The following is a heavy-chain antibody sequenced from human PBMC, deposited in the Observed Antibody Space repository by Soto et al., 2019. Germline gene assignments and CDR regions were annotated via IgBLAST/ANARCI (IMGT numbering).Heavy chain of an antibody. Sequence: ASAKVSCKVPRYTHTELSMHWLRQDPGKGLEWMGGFDPEDGETIYAQKFQGRVTMTEDTSTDTAYMELSSLRSEDTAVYYCATSHDKKQWLVRSFDYWGQGTLVTVSS. D-gene: IGHD6-19*01. V-gene: IGHV1-24*01. J-gene: IGHJ4*02. CDR2: FDPEDGET. CDR1: RYTHTELS. CDR3: ATSHDKKQWLVRSFDY.